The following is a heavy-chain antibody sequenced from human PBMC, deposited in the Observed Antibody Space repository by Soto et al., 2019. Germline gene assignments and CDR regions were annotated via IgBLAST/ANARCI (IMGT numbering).Heavy chain of an antibody. CDR3: ARDGCSGGSCTTDY. CDR2: IYYSGST. D-gene: IGHD2-15*01. Sequence: PSETLSLTCTVSGGSISSGGYYWSWIRQHPGKGLEWIGYIYYSGSTYYNPSLKSRVTISVDTSKNQFSLKLSSVTAADTAVYYCARDGCSGGSCTTDYWGQGTLVTVSS. V-gene: IGHV4-31*03. J-gene: IGHJ4*02. CDR1: GGSISSGGYY.